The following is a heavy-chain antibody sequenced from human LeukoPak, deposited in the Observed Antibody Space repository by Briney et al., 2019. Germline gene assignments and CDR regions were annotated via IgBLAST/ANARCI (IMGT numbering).Heavy chain of an antibody. CDR3: ARNSYGYNFYYYYYMDV. D-gene: IGHD5-18*01. Sequence: GGSLRLSCAASGFTFSSYWMHWVRQAPGKGLVWVSRINSDGSSTSYADSVKGRFTISRDNAKNTLYLQMNSLRAEDTAVYYCARNSYGYNFYYYYYMDVWGKGTTVTISS. V-gene: IGHV3-74*01. CDR2: INSDGSST. CDR1: GFTFSSYW. J-gene: IGHJ6*03.